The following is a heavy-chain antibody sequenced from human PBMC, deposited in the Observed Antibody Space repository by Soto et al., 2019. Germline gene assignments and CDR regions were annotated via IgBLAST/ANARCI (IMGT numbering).Heavy chain of an antibody. J-gene: IGHJ4*02. Sequence: EVQLVESGGGLVQPGGSLRLSCAASGFTFSDYWMHWVRQAPGKGLVWVSRINSDGSGRSYADSVKGRFTISRDNAKNTLYLQMDSHRGEDTAVYYRAIDPGRGYDSGPLDSWGQGSLVTVSS. CDR3: AIDPGRGYDSGPLDS. CDR2: INSDGSGR. CDR1: GFTFSDYW. D-gene: IGHD5-12*01. V-gene: IGHV3-74*01.